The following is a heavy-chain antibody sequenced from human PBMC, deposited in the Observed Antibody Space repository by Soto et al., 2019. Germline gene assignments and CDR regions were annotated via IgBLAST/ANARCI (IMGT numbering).Heavy chain of an antibody. J-gene: IGHJ4*02. CDR1: GGTFSSKA. Sequence: QVQLVQSGAEVKKPGSSVKVSCKASGGTFSSKAISWVRQAPGQGLEWMGGIIPIFGTANYAQKFQGRVTITADESTSTAYMELSSLRSEDTAVYYCARAQGYSGYDGLSNWGQGTLVTVSS. D-gene: IGHD5-12*01. V-gene: IGHV1-69*12. CDR2: IIPIFGTA. CDR3: ARAQGYSGYDGLSN.